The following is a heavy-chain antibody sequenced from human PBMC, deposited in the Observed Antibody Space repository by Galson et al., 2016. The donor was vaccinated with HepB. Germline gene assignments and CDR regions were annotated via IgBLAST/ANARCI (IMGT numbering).Heavy chain of an antibody. D-gene: IGHD3/OR15-3a*01. Sequence: SLRLSCAASGFIFNNYAMHWVRQAPGKGLEWVAVISDDGSNKYYADSVKGRFTISRDNSKSTLYLQMNSLRAEDTAVFYCARDDFWTGPPSASFSFDYWGQGTLVTVSS. CDR3: ARDDFWTGPPSASFSFDY. J-gene: IGHJ4*02. CDR2: ISDDGSNK. CDR1: GFIFNNYA. V-gene: IGHV3-30-3*01.